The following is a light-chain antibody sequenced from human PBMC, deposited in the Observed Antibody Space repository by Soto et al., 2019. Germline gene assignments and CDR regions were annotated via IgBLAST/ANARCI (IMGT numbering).Light chain of an antibody. V-gene: IGKV3-11*01. Sequence: EIVMTQSPATLSVSPGERATLSCRASQIVSSNLAWYQQKPGQAPRLLIYDASNRATGIPARFSGSGSGTDFTLTISSLEPEDFAVYYCQQRSNWPPITFGQGTRLEI. CDR1: QIVSSN. J-gene: IGKJ5*01. CDR3: QQRSNWPPIT. CDR2: DAS.